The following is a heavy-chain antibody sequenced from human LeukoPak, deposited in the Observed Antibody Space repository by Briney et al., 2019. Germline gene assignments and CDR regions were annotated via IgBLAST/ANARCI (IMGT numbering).Heavy chain of an antibody. CDR1: GYTFTSYG. J-gene: IGHJ4*02. Sequence: ASVKVSCKASGYTFTSYGISWVRQAPGQGLEWMGWISAYNGNTNYAQKLQGRVTMTTDTSTSTAYMELRSLRSDDTAVYYCAREGYYDSSGPIRHFGYWGQGTLVTVSS. D-gene: IGHD3-22*01. V-gene: IGHV1-18*01. CDR3: AREGYYDSSGPIRHFGY. CDR2: ISAYNGNT.